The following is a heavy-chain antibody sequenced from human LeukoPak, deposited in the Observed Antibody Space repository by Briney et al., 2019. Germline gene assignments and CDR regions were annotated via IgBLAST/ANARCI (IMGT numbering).Heavy chain of an antibody. Sequence: SETLSLTCTVSGSSITNYYWSWIRQSPGKGLEWIGYITYAGSTNYNPSLKSRVSISRDTSKNELSLKVTSVTAADTAVYYCARVVEFQRQFDYWGQGVLVTVSS. CDR2: ITYAGST. J-gene: IGHJ4*02. D-gene: IGHD6-25*01. CDR3: ARVVEFQRQFDY. CDR1: GSSITNYY. V-gene: IGHV4-59*01.